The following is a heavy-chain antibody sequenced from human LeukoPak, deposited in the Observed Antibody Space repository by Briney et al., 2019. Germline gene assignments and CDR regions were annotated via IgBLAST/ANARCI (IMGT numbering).Heavy chain of an antibody. CDR3: ARVGRGSPYYFDY. Sequence: PSETLSLTCTVSGGSISSYYWSWIRQPPGKGLEWIGYIYHSGSTYYNPSLKSRVTISVDRSKNQFSLKLSSVTAADTAVYYCARVGRGSPYYFDYWGQGTLVTVSS. CDR2: IYHSGST. D-gene: IGHD3-10*01. V-gene: IGHV4-59*12. J-gene: IGHJ4*02. CDR1: GGSISSYY.